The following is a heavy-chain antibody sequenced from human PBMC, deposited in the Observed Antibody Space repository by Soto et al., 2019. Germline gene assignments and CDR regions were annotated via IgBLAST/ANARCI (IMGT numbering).Heavy chain of an antibody. V-gene: IGHV1-69*12. CDR3: GVFGSGNYYYGMDV. D-gene: IGHD6-6*01. CDR2: IIPIFGTA. J-gene: IGHJ6*02. Sequence: QVQLVQSGAEVKKPGSSVKVSCKASGGTFSSYAISWVRQAPGQGLEWMGGIIPIFGTANYAQKFQGRVTSTADESTSTASMALSSLRSEDTAVYYCGVFGSGNYYYGMDVWGQGTTVTVSS. CDR1: GGTFSSYA.